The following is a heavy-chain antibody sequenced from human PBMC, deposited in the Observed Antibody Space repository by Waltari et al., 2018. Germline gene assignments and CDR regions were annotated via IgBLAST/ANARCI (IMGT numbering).Heavy chain of an antibody. V-gene: IGHV4-59*08. D-gene: IGHD3-10*01. CDR2: NSGST. CDR1: GASFSSYS. J-gene: IGHJ5*02. Sequence: QVQLQVSSPGLLMPLDTLSLPCTVFGASFSSYSRNWIRQPPGKGLEWIGYNSGSTNYNPSLKSRVTISVDTSKNQFSLKLSSVTAADTAVYYCARVGDYYGSGSYENWFDPWGQGTLVTVSS. CDR3: ARVGDYYGSGSYENWFDP.